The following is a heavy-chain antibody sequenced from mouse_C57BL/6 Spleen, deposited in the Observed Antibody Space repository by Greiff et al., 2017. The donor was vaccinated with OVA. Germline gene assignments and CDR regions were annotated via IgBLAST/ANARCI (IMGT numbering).Heavy chain of an antibody. Sequence: VQLQESGAELARPGASVKMSCKASGYTFTSYTMHWVKQRPGQGLEWIGYINPSSGYTKYNQKFKDKATLTADKSSSTAYMQLSSLTSEDSAVYYCARSPITTVPNYFDYWGQGTTLTVSS. J-gene: IGHJ2*01. CDR2: INPSSGYT. V-gene: IGHV1-4*01. CDR1: GYTFTSYT. D-gene: IGHD1-1*01. CDR3: ARSPITTVPNYFDY.